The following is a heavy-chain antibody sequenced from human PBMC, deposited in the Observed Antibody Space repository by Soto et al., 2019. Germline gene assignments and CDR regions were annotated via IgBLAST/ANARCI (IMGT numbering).Heavy chain of an antibody. J-gene: IGHJ6*02. CDR2: VYYSGST. CDR1: GGSISTYY. Sequence: QVQLQESGPGLVKPSETLSLTCTVSGGSISTYYWNWIRQPPGKGLEWIGYVYYSGSTSYNPCLKSRVTISVDTSKNQFSLKMSSVTAADTAVYYCARSSPSVKYALGVWGQGTTVTVSS. V-gene: IGHV4-59*01. CDR3: ARSSPSVKYALGV. D-gene: IGHD4-17*01.